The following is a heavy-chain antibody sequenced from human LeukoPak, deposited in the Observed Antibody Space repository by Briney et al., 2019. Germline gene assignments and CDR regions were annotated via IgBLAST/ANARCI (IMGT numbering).Heavy chain of an antibody. CDR2: INSVSGAI. J-gene: IGHJ5*02. Sequence: HPGGSLRLSCAASGFSFDKHTMHWVREAPGMGPEFVSSINSVSGAIFYASSVKGRFTISRDNSKEPLYSQMVSLRVEETSIYYCARVGDGSSYDLWGQGTLLTVSS. D-gene: IGHD5-24*01. CDR1: GFSFDKHT. CDR3: ARVGDGSSYDL. V-gene: IGHV3-64*01.